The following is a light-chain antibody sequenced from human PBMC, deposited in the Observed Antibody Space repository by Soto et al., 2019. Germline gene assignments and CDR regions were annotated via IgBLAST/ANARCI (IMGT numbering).Light chain of an antibody. CDR3: QQRYSWPPIT. V-gene: IGKV3D-20*02. CDR2: DAS. Sequence: ENGLKQSPGTLSLSPGERATLSCRASQSVSSSYLAWYQQKPGQAPRLLIYDASNRATGTPARFSGSGSGTDFTLTISSLEPEDFAVYYCQQRYSWPPITFGQGTRLEIK. J-gene: IGKJ5*01. CDR1: QSVSSSY.